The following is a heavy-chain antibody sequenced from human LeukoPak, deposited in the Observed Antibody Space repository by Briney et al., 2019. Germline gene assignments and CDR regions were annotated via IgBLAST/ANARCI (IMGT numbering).Heavy chain of an antibody. CDR3: AKARGVYCSSISCYDCDA. J-gene: IGHJ6*04. V-gene: IGHV1-2*02. CDR2: INPNSGGT. CDR1: GYTFKAYY. Sequence: ASVKVSCKASGYTFKAYYIHWVRQAPGQGLEWMGWINPNSGGTNYAQKFQGRVTLTRDTSITTAYMEVSRLRSDDTAVYYCAKARGVYCSSISCYDCDAWGKGTTVTVSS. D-gene: IGHD2-2*01.